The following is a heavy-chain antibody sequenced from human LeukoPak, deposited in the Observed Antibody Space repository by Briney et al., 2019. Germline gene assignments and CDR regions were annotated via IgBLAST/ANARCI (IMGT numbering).Heavy chain of an antibody. Sequence: PSETLSLTCTVSGGSLTIGHYYWTWIRQPPGKGLEWIGYIHRSGITDYNPPLQSRVTMSLDTSQNQFSLKLTSVTAADTAIYYCARGQDAFKTGYWGQGTLVTVSS. V-gene: IGHV4-30-4*01. D-gene: IGHD5-24*01. CDR3: ARGQDAFKTGY. J-gene: IGHJ4*02. CDR2: IHRSGIT. CDR1: GGSLTIGHYY.